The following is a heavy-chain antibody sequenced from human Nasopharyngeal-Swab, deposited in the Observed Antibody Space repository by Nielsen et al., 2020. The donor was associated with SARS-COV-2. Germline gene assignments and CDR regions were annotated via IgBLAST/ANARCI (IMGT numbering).Heavy chain of an antibody. J-gene: IGHJ6*02. CDR2: MNPNSETT. V-gene: IGHV1-8*01. CDR3: ASGTYYTGMDV. Sequence: VKVSCKASGYTFTSYDINWVRQATGQGLEWMGWMNPNSETTGSAQKFQGRVTMTWDTSIRTVYMELSSLRSEDTAVYYCASGTYYTGMDVWGQGTTVTVSS. D-gene: IGHD3-3*01. CDR1: GYTFTSYD.